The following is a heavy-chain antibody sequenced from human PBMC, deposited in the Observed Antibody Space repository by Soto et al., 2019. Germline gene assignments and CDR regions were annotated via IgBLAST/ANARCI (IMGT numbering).Heavy chain of an antibody. CDR2: ISSSSYI. D-gene: IGHD3-3*01. CDR3: ARARITIFGVGAFDI. Sequence: LRLSCAASGFTFSSYSMNWVLQAPGKGLEWVSSISSSSYIYYADSVKGRFTISRDNAKNSLYLQMNSLRAEDTAVYYCARARITIFGVGAFDIWGQGTMVTVSS. CDR1: GFTFSSYS. V-gene: IGHV3-21*01. J-gene: IGHJ3*02.